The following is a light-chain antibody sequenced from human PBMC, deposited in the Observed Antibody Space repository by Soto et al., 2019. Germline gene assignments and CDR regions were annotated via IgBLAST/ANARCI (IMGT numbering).Light chain of an antibody. Sequence: EVVLTQSPGTLSLSPGERASLSCRAGQSLSRNYVAWYQQRVGQAPRLLIYATSSRATGIPDRFRGSGSGSDFSLTIARLEPEDFAVYYCQRYGLSPPFSFGPGTKVEIK. CDR1: QSLSRNY. CDR3: QRYGLSPPFS. CDR2: ATS. V-gene: IGKV3-20*01. J-gene: IGKJ3*01.